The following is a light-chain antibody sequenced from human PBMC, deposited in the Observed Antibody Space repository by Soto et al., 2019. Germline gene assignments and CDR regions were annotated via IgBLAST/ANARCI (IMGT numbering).Light chain of an antibody. CDR3: QQYGSSSLT. CDR1: QSVSSSY. V-gene: IGKV3-20*01. Sequence: EIVLTQSPGTRSLSPGERATLSCRASQSVSSSYLAWYQQKPGQAPRLLFYGASSRATGIPDRFSGSGSGTDFSLTISRLEPEDFSVYYCQQYGSSSLTFGGGTKEEIK. CDR2: GAS. J-gene: IGKJ4*01.